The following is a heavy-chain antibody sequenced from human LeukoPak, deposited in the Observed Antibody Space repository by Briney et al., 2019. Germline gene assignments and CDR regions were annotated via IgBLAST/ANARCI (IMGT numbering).Heavy chain of an antibody. CDR1: GVTFSNYW. D-gene: IGHD7-27*01. V-gene: IGHV3-7*03. CDR3: VRDKLTGASRLDY. Sequence: GGSLRLSCAASGVTFSNYWMSWVSQAPGKELEWVANIKQDGSEIYYVDSVKGRFTISRDNAKNSLYLQMNSLRAEDTAVYYCVRDKLTGASRLDYWGQGTLLTVSS. CDR2: IKQDGSEI. J-gene: IGHJ4*02.